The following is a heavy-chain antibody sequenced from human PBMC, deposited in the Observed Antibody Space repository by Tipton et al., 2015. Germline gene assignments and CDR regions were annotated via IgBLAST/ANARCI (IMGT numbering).Heavy chain of an antibody. V-gene: IGHV3-53*01. CDR2: LSLDGST. D-gene: IGHD3-3*01. CDR3: AKETLRYYAMDV. CDR1: GFSVRSNY. J-gene: IGHJ6*02. Sequence: SLRLSCAASGFSVRSNYMSWVRQAPGKGLECVSVLSLDGSTNFAESVKGRFTISRDNSKNTLYLQMNSLRAEDTAVYYCAKETLRYYAMDVWGQGTTVTVSS.